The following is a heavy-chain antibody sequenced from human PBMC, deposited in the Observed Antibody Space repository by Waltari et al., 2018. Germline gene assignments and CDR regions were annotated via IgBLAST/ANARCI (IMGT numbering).Heavy chain of an antibody. V-gene: IGHV4-30-4*01. Sequence: QVQLQGSGPGLVKPSRTLSLTCTVPGGSISTTDYCWSWIRQPPGKALEWVAYMYSSGSTYYNPSLKTRVTISVDTSKNQLSLNLSSVTAADTAVYSCASGRASRWTFDLWGRGSLVTVSS. CDR2: MYSSGST. D-gene: IGHD1-1*01. J-gene: IGHJ2*01. CDR1: GGSISTTDYC. CDR3: ASGRASRWTFDL.